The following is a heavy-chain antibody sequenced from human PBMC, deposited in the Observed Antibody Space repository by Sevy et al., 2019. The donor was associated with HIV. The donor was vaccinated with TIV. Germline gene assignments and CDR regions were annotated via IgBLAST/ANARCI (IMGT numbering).Heavy chain of an antibody. J-gene: IGHJ6*02. CDR1: GFTFSSYS. V-gene: IGHV3-48*01. CDR2: ISSSSSTI. Sequence: GGSLRLSCAASGFTFSSYSMNWVRQAPGKGLEWVSHISSSSSTIYYADSVKGRITISRDNAKNSLYLQMSSLRADDTALYYRARVPSTGRYGMDVWGQGTTVTVSS. CDR3: ARVPSTGRYGMDV. D-gene: IGHD3-10*01.